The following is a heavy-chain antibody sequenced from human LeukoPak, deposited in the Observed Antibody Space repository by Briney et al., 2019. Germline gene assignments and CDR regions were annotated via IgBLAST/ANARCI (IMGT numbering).Heavy chain of an antibody. CDR3: ASAPFSSSSC. Sequence: PGGSLRLSCAASGFTFSSYWMHWVRQPPGKGLVWVSRISSDGSSTNYADSVKGRFTISRDNAKNTLYLQMNSLRAEDTAVYYCASAPFSSSSCWGQGTPVTVSS. CDR2: ISSDGSST. V-gene: IGHV3-74*01. D-gene: IGHD2-2*01. CDR1: GFTFSSYW. J-gene: IGHJ4*02.